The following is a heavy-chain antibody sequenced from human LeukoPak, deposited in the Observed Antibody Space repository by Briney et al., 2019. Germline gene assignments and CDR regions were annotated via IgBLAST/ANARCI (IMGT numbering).Heavy chain of an antibody. V-gene: IGHV1-18*01. CDR1: GYTFTSYG. CDR3: ARVEYYDSSAQGFGY. D-gene: IGHD3-22*01. CDR2: ISAYNGNT. Sequence: GASVKVSCKASGYTFTSYGISWVRQAPGQGLEWMGWISAYNGNTNYAQKLQGRVTMTTDTSTSTAYMELRSLRSDDTAVYYCARVEYYDSSAQGFGYWGQGTLVTVSS. J-gene: IGHJ4*02.